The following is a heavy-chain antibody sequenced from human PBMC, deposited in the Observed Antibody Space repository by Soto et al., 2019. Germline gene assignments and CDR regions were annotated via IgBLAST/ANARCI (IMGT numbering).Heavy chain of an antibody. D-gene: IGHD3-10*01. CDR3: ARGGVLLWFGEFD. CDR2: IYYSGST. Sequence: SETLSLTCTVSGGSISSYYWSWIRQPPGKGLEWIGYIYYSGSTNYNPSLKSRVTISVDTSKNQFFLKLSSVTAADTAVYYCARGGVLLWFGEFDWGQGTLVTVSS. J-gene: IGHJ4*02. CDR1: GGSISSYY. V-gene: IGHV4-59*01.